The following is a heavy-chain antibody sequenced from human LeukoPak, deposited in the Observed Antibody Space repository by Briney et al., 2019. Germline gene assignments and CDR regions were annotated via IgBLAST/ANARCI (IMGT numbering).Heavy chain of an antibody. D-gene: IGHD6-19*01. CDR3: ARHGDSSDWSHWYFDL. CDR1: GGSISRSGDY. CDR2: IYYSENT. J-gene: IGHJ2*01. Sequence: SETLSLTCSVSGGSISRSGDYWGWIRQPPGKGLEWIGSIYYSENTHFNPSLKSRVTISVDTSKNQFSLKLSSVTAADTAVYYCARHGDSSDWSHWYFDLWGRGTLVTVSS. V-gene: IGHV4-39*01.